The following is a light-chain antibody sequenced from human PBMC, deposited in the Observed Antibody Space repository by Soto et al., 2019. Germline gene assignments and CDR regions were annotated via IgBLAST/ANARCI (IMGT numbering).Light chain of an antibody. V-gene: IGKV3-20*01. Sequence: ESVLMQAAGTLSLSTGERATLSCRASQSVSSSYLAWYQQKPGQAPRLLIYGASSRATGIPDRFSGSGSGTDFTLTIIRLEPEDFAVYYGQQHGSSQTFGGGTKVDIK. CDR1: QSVSSSY. CDR3: QQHGSSQT. CDR2: GAS. J-gene: IGKJ4*01.